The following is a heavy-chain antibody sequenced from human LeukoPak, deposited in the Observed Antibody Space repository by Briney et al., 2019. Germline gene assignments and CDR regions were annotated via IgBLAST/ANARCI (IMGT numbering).Heavy chain of an antibody. CDR3: DY. J-gene: IGHJ4*02. D-gene: IGHD1-26*01. CDR1: GFTLSKYW. V-gene: IGHV3-74*01. CDR2: INEDGSRI. Sequence: TGGSLRPSCAASGFTLSKYWMHWVRQAPGKGPVWVSRINEDGSRIDYADSVRGRFTISRDSAENTLYLQMNSLYCSRDFVGPDDYWGQGTLVSVSS.